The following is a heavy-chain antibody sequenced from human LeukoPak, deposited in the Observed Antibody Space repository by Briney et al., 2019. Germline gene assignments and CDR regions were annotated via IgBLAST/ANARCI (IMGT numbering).Heavy chain of an antibody. V-gene: IGHV6-1*01. CDR3: ARVVGGSPDY. CDR1: GDSVSSNSAA. J-gene: IGHJ4*02. Sequence: SQTLSLTCAISGDSVSSNSAAWHWIRQSPSRGLEWLGRTFYRSKWKNDYAVSVKSRITINPDTSKNQFSLQLSSVTPEDTAVYYCARVVGGSPDYWGQGTLVTVSS. D-gene: IGHD2-15*01. CDR2: TFYRSKWKN.